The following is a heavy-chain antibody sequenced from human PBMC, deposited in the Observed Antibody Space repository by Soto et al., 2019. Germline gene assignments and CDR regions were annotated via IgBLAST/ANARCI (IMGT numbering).Heavy chain of an antibody. V-gene: IGHV4-39*01. D-gene: IGHD3-10*01. Sequence: SETLSLTCTVSGGSISSSSYYWGWIRQPPGKGPEWIGSIYYSGSTYYNPSLKSRVTISVDTSKNQFSLKLSSVTAADTAVYYCARPSYYYGSGSQRYWFDPWGQGTLVTVSS. CDR3: ARPSYYYGSGSQRYWFDP. CDR1: GGSISSSSYY. J-gene: IGHJ5*02. CDR2: IYYSGST.